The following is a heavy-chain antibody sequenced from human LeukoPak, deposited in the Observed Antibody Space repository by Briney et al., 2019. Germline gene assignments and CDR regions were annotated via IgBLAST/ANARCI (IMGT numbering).Heavy chain of an antibody. CDR2: IYYSGST. Sequence: SETLSLTCTVSSGSISSGGYYWSWIRQHPGKGLEWIGYIYYSGSTYYNPSLKSRVTISVDTSKNQFSLKLSSVTAADTAVYYCARVVYDSSGYYLGVGPLDYWGQGTLVTVSS. CDR1: SGSISSGGYY. D-gene: IGHD3-22*01. J-gene: IGHJ4*02. CDR3: ARVVYDSSGYYLGVGPLDY. V-gene: IGHV4-31*03.